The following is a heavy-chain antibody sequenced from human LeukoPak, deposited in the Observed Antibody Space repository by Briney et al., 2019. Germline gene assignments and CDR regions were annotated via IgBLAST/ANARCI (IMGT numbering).Heavy chain of an antibody. CDR3: ARDIRVACIVLMVYSYYFDY. Sequence: ASLKVSCKASGYTFTSYDISWVRQAPGQGLEWMGWISAYNGNTNYAQKLQGRVTMTTDTSTSTAYMELRILRSGDTAVYDCARDIRVACIVLMVYSYYFDYWGQGTLVTVSS. V-gene: IGHV1-18*01. D-gene: IGHD2-8*01. CDR2: ISAYNGNT. J-gene: IGHJ4*02. CDR1: GYTFTSYD.